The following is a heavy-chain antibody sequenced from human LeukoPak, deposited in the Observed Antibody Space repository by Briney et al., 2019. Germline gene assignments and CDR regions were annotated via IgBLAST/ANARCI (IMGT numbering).Heavy chain of an antibody. D-gene: IGHD3-22*01. J-gene: IGHJ4*02. V-gene: IGHV4-34*01. CDR2: INHSGST. Sequence: SETLSLTCTVSGGSISSYYWSWIRQPPGKGLEWIGEINHSGSTNYNPSLKSRVTISVDTSKNQFSLKLSSVTAADTAVYYCARGDYYDSSGYSTYYFDYWGQGTLVTVSS. CDR3: ARGDYYDSSGYSTYYFDY. CDR1: GGSISSYY.